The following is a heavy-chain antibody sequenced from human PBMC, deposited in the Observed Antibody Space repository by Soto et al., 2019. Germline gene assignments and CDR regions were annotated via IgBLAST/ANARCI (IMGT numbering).Heavy chain of an antibody. D-gene: IGHD5-12*01. CDR3: AKSVMATDYYGMDV. V-gene: IGHV4-59*01. J-gene: IGHJ6*02. Sequence: SETLSLTCTVSGGSISSYYWSWIRQPPGKGLEWIGYIYYSGSTNYNPSLKSRVTISVDTSKNQFSLKLSSVTAADTAVYYCAKSVMATDYYGMDVWGQGTTVTVSS. CDR2: IYYSGST. CDR1: GGSISSYY.